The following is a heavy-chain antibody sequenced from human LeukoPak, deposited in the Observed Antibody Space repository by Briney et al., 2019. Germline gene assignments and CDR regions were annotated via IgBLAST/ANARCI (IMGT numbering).Heavy chain of an antibody. V-gene: IGHV1-69*13. J-gene: IGHJ4*02. CDR1: GGTFSSYD. D-gene: IGHD3-16*02. CDR2: VIHIFGTA. Sequence: ASVKLSCNVSGGTFSSYDSSWVRQPPGQGLEWMGGVIHIFGTANYAQKFQGRVTITADESTSTAYMELSSLRSEDTAVYYCALRLGELSLGDYWGQGTLVTVSS. CDR3: ALRLGELSLGDY.